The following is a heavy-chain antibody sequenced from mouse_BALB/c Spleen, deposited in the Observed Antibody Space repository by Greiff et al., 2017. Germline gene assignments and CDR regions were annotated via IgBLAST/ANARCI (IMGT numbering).Heavy chain of an antibody. CDR1: GYTFTSYW. CDR3: AYYGSSDY. CDR2: IDPSDSYT. Sequence: QVQLKQPGAELVKPGASVKLSCKASGYTFTSYWMHWVKQRPGQGLEWIGEIDPSDSYTNYNQKFKGKATLTVDKSSSTAYMQLSSLTSEDSAVYYCAYYGSSDYWGQGTTLTVSS. V-gene: IGHV1-69*02. D-gene: IGHD1-1*01. J-gene: IGHJ2*01.